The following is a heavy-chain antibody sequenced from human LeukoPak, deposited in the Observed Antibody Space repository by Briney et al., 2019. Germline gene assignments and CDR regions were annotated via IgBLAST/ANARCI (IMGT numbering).Heavy chain of an antibody. D-gene: IGHD2-21*02. V-gene: IGHV1-24*01. CDR2: FDPEDGET. CDR1: GFTLTELS. J-gene: IGHJ4*02. Sequence: ASVKVSCKVSGFTLTELSMHWVRQAPGKGLEWMGGFDPEDGETIYAQKFQGRVTMTEDTSTDTAYMELSSLRSEDTAVYYCATGGAYCGGDCSVQFDYWGQGTLVTVSS. CDR3: ATGGAYCGGDCSVQFDY.